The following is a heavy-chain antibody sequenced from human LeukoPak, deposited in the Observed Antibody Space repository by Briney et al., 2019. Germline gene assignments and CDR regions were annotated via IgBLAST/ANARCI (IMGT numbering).Heavy chain of an antibody. CDR2: IYYTGST. CDR1: GGSISSGGYY. Sequence: PSQTLSLTCTVSGGSISSGGYYWRWIRQHPGKGLEWIGYIYYTGSTYYNPSLKSRFTISLDTSKNQFSLNLSSVTAADTAVYYCARRIAAAATGWFDPWGQGTLVTVSS. D-gene: IGHD6-13*01. J-gene: IGHJ5*02. CDR3: ARRIAAAATGWFDP. V-gene: IGHV4-31*03.